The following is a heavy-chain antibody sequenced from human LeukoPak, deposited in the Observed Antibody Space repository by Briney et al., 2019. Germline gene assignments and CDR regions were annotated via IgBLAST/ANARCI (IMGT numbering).Heavy chain of an antibody. J-gene: IGHJ4*02. Sequence: GGSLRLSCAASEFTFSTYAMTWGRQAPGKGLEWVSAISSGGGDTYSADSVKGRFTISRDNSKNILYLQMDSLRAEDTAVYYCAKRISWYGTVDYWGQGTLVTVSS. D-gene: IGHD6-13*01. CDR3: AKRISWYGTVDY. CDR1: EFTFSTYA. V-gene: IGHV3-23*01. CDR2: ISSGGGDT.